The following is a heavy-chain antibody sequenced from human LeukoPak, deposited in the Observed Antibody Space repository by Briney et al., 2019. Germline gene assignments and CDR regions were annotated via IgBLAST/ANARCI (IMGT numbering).Heavy chain of an antibody. CDR1: GGSISSYY. D-gene: IGHD3-9*01. J-gene: IGHJ4*02. CDR3: ARHTLVTDQLPYFDY. V-gene: IGHV4-59*08. CDR2: IYYSGST. Sequence: SETLSLTCTVSGGSISSYYWSWIRQPPGKGLEWIGYIYYSGSTNYNPSLKSRVTISVDTSKNQFSLKLRSVTAADTAVYYCARHTLVTDQLPYFDYWGQGTLVTVPS.